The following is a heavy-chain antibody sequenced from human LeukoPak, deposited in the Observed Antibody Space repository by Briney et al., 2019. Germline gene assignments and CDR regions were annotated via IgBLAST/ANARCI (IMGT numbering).Heavy chain of an antibody. CDR3: ARHGGIAVVGRVDY. CDR2: IYYSGST. V-gene: IGHV4-39*01. J-gene: IGHJ4*02. D-gene: IGHD6-19*01. CDR1: GGSISSSSYY. Sequence: PSETLSLTCTVSGGSISSSSYYWGWIRQPPGKGLEWIGSIYYSGSTYYNPSLKSRVTISVDTSKNQFSLKLGSVTAADTAVYYCARHGGIAVVGRVDYWGQGTLVTVSS.